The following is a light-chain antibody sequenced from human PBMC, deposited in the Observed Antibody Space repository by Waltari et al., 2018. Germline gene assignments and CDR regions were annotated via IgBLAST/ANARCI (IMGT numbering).Light chain of an antibody. J-gene: IGLJ1*01. CDR1: NRDIGAFYY. V-gene: IGLV2-14*03. CDR3: NSYTTSNTYV. Sequence: QSALTQPASMSGSPGQSIPISCTGTNRDIGAFYYVSWYQQHPGKAPRLIIYDVNNRPSGISNPFSCSQSGNTASLTISGLQAEDEADYYCNSYTTSNTYVFGGGTKVTVL. CDR2: DVN.